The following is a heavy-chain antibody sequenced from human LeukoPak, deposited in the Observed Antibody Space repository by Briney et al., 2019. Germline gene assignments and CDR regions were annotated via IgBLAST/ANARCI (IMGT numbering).Heavy chain of an antibody. Sequence: GVSLRLSCAASGLTFSSYWMHWVRQAPGKGLVSVSRIKSDGSSTTYADSVKGRFTISRDNAKNTLYLQMNSLRAEDTAVYYCARRSSIVYCGGDCYFDAFDIWGQGTMVTVSS. V-gene: IGHV3-74*01. CDR2: IKSDGSST. J-gene: IGHJ3*02. D-gene: IGHD2-21*01. CDR3: ARRSSIVYCGGDCYFDAFDI. CDR1: GLTFSSYW.